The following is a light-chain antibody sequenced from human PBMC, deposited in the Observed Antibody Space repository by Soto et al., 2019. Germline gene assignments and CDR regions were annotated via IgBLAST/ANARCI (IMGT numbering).Light chain of an antibody. CDR2: GAS. CDR1: QSVSSSY. CDR3: QHYDSLPIT. Sequence: EIVLTQSTGTLSLSPGERATLSCRASQSVSSSYLAWYQQKPGQAPRLLIYGASSRATGIPDRFSGSGSGTDFTLTISRLEPEDFAVFYCQHYDSLPITFGQRTRLAIK. V-gene: IGKV3-20*01. J-gene: IGKJ5*01.